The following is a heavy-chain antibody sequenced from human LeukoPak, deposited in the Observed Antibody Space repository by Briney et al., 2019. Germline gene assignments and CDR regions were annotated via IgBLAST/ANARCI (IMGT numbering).Heavy chain of an antibody. Sequence: ASVKVSCKASGYTFTDYYMHWLRQAPGQGLEWMGWVIPTSGDTNYAQKFQGRVAMTRDTSISTAYMELSRLRSDDTAVYYCARGPIAAAVDYYFDYWGQGTLVTVSS. CDR1: GYTFTDYY. V-gene: IGHV1-2*02. D-gene: IGHD6-13*01. CDR2: VIPTSGDT. J-gene: IGHJ4*02. CDR3: ARGPIAAAVDYYFDY.